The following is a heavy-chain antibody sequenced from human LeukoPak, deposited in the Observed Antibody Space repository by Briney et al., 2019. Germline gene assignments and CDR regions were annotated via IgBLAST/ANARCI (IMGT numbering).Heavy chain of an antibody. D-gene: IGHD2-2*01. CDR3: GRMGGYCSSTSCFPLLYYYYYGTDV. V-gene: IGHV1-8*01. Sequence: ASVKVSCKASGYTFTSYDINWVRQATGQGLEWMGWMNPNSGNTGYAQKFQGRVTMTRNTSISTAYMELSSLRSEDTAVYYCGRMGGYCSSTSCFPLLYYYYYGTDVWGQGTTVTVSS. CDR2: MNPNSGNT. CDR1: GYTFTSYD. J-gene: IGHJ6*02.